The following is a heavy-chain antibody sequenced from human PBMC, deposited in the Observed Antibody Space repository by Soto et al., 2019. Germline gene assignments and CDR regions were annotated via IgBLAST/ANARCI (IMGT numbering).Heavy chain of an antibody. CDR2: IYHSGST. J-gene: IGHJ6*02. CDR1: GGSISSSNW. V-gene: IGHV4-4*02. CDR3: ARDLSSGGSSSWWGGYYYYYYGMDV. D-gene: IGHD6-13*01. Sequence: SETLSLTCAVSGGSISSSNWWSWVRQPPGKGLEWIGEIYHSGSTNYNPSLKSRVTISVDKSKNQFSLKLSSVTAADTAVYYYARDLSSGGSSSWWGGYYYYYYGMDVWGQGTTVTVSS.